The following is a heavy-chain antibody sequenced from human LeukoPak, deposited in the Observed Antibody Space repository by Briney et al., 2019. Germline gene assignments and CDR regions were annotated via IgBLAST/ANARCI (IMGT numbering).Heavy chain of an antibody. V-gene: IGHV3-33*08. CDR1: GFTFSSYA. J-gene: IGHJ5*02. CDR2: IWYDGSNK. D-gene: IGHD3-10*01. CDR3: ARDSCGSGCLGWFDP. Sequence: PGGSLRLSCAASGFTFSSYAMHWVRQAPGKGLEWVAIIWYDGSNKYYADSVKGRFTISRDNSKNTLYLEMNSLRAEDTAVYHCARDSCGSGCLGWFDPWGQGTLVTVSS.